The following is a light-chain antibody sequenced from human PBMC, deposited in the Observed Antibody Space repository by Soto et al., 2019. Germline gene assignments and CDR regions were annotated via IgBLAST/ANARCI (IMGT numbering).Light chain of an antibody. Sequence: QSALTQPASVSGSPGQSITISCTGTSSDVGGYNFVSWYQQHPGKVPKLMIFDVNRRPSGVSDRFSGSKSGNTASLTISGLQAEDEGNYYCCSYTSSSTHIFGSGTKLTVL. J-gene: IGLJ1*01. V-gene: IGLV2-14*03. CDR3: CSYTSSSTHI. CDR2: DVN. CDR1: SSDVGGYNF.